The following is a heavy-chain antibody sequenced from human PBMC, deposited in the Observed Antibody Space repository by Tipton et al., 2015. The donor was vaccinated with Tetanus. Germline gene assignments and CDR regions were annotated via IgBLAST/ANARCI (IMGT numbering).Heavy chain of an antibody. Sequence: SLRLSCAASGFTFSNYAMAWVRQAPGKGLEWVSGISVRGSHTYYADPVKGRFSISRDNSKNTVYLQMNSLRDEDTAVYYCARISGRYFYYGMDVWGQGTTVTVSS. CDR1: GFTFSNYA. CDR2: ISVRGSHT. V-gene: IGHV3-23*01. D-gene: IGHD1-26*01. CDR3: ARISGRYFYYGMDV. J-gene: IGHJ6*02.